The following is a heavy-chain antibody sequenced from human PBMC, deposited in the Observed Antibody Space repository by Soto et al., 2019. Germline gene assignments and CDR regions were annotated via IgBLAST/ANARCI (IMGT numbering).Heavy chain of an antibody. J-gene: IGHJ4*02. V-gene: IGHV3-33*01. Sequence: QVQLVESGGGVVQPGRSLRLSCAASGFTFSSYGMHWVRQAPGKGLEWVAVIWYDGSNKYYADSVKGRFTISRDNSKNTLYLQINSLRAEDTAVYYCARDYDGYYFDYWGQGTLVTVSS. D-gene: IGHD3-16*01. CDR1: GFTFSSYG. CDR2: IWYDGSNK. CDR3: ARDYDGYYFDY.